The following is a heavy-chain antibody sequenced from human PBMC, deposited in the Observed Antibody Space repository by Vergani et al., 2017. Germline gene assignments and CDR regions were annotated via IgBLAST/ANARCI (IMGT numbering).Heavy chain of an antibody. CDR1: GFTFSSYW. CDR3: ARKGWELLREGVYYFDY. Sequence: ELQLVESGGGLVQPGGSLRLSCAASGFTFSSYWMSWVRQAPGKGLEWVANIKPDGSEKYYVDSVKGRFTISRDNAKNSLYLQMNSLRAEETAVYYCARKGWELLREGVYYFDYWGQGTLVTVSS. D-gene: IGHD1-26*01. CDR2: IKPDGSEK. V-gene: IGHV3-7*03. J-gene: IGHJ4*02.